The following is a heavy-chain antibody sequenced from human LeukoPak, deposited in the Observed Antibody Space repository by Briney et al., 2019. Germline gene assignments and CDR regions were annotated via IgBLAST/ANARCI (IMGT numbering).Heavy chain of an antibody. V-gene: IGHV1-2*02. CDR3: ARRAYCSSNSCYYLLY. Sequence: ASVKVSSKASGYTFTGYYMHWVRQAPGQGLEWMGWINPNSGGTNYAQKFQGRVTMTRDTSISTAYMELSRLRSDDTAVYYCARRAYCSSNSCYYLLYWGQGTLVTVSS. J-gene: IGHJ4*02. CDR2: INPNSGGT. CDR1: GYTFTGYY. D-gene: IGHD2-2*01.